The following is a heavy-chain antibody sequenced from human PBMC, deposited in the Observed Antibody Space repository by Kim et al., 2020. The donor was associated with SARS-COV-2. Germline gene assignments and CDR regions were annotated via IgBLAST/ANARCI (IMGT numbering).Heavy chain of an antibody. V-gene: IGHV3-9*01. Sequence: GGSLRLSCAASGFTFGDYSMHWVRQAPGKGLEWVSGISWNSGSIGYADSVKGRVTISTDNAKNSLYLQMNSLRAEDTALDYCATYSSSWYPYDVDIWGQG. CDR3: ATYSSSWYPYDVDI. CDR1: GFTFGDYS. D-gene: IGHD6-13*01. J-gene: IGHJ3*02. CDR2: ISWNSGSI.